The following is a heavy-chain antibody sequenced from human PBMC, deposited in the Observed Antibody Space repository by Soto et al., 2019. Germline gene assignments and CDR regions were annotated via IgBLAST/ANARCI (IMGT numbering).Heavy chain of an antibody. J-gene: IGHJ3*01. CDR3: VRDHLSLVGPDDAFDL. D-gene: IGHD1-26*01. CDR1: GYSISSGYY. CDR2: IYHSGST. Sequence: PSETLSLTCAVSGYSISSGYYWGWIRQPPGRGLEWIGSIYHSGSTYYKPSLKSRVTISVDTSKNQFSLKLSSVTAADTAVYYCVRDHLSLVGPDDAFDLWGQGTKVTVSS. V-gene: IGHV4-38-2*02.